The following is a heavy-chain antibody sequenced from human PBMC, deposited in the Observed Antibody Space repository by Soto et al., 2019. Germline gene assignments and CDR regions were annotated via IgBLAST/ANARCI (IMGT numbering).Heavy chain of an antibody. V-gene: IGHV4-59*01. CDR3: ARYCTNGVCLDAFDI. CDR2: IYYSGST. D-gene: IGHD2-8*01. CDR1: GGSISSYY. Sequence: PSETVSLTCTVSGGSISSYYWSWIRQPPGKGLEWIGYIYYSGSTNYNPSLKSRVTISVDTSKNQFSLKLSSVTAADTAVYYCARYCTNGVCLDAFDIWGQGTMVTVSS. J-gene: IGHJ3*02.